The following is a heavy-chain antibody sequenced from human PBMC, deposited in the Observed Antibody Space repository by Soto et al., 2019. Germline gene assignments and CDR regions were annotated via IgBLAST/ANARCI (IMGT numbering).Heavy chain of an antibody. V-gene: IGHV1-2*02. Sequence: ASVKVSCKASGYTFTGYYMHWVRQAPGQGIEWMGGINPNSGGTNYAQKFQGRVTMTSDTSISTAYMELSRLRSDDTAVYYCARDSSDPGHYYYCCMDVWGQGTTVTVSS. J-gene: IGHJ6*02. CDR3: ARDSSDPGHYYYCCMDV. CDR1: GYTFTGYY. CDR2: INPNSGGT.